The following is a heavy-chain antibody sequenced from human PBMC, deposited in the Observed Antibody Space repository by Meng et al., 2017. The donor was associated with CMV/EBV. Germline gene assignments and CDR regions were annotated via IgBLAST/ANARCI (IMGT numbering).Heavy chain of an antibody. CDR2: IYYSGST. CDR3: ARDSLMDYYGSGKSYYYYGTDV. D-gene: IGHD3-10*01. J-gene: IGHJ6*02. CDR1: GGSISSYY. V-gene: IGHV4-59*01. Sequence: GSLRLSCTVSGGSISSYYWSWIRQPPGKGLEWIGYIYYSGSTNYNPSLKSRVTISVDTSKNQFSLKLSSVTAADTAVYYCARDSLMDYYGSGKSYYYYGTDVWGQGTTVTVSS.